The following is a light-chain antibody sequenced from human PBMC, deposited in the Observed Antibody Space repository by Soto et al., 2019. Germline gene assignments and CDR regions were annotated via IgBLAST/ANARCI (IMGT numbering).Light chain of an antibody. CDR1: QTLKNY. Sequence: DIQLTQSPSSLSASVGDTVTITCRAGQTLKNYLNWYQLKPGKVPKLLIYAASALQSGVPARFVGGTSGTDFTLTIITLQPEDFATYFCQQSYTDRQTFGQGTKLEI. V-gene: IGKV1-39*01. CDR3: QQSYTDRQT. J-gene: IGKJ2*01. CDR2: AAS.